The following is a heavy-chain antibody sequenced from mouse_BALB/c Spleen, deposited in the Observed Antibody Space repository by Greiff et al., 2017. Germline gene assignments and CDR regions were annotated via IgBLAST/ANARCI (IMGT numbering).Heavy chain of an antibody. V-gene: IGHV3-6*02. CDR1: GYSITSGYY. J-gene: IGHJ4*01. CDR2: ISYDGSN. D-gene: IGHD3-2*02. Sequence: DVQLQESGPGIVKPSQSLSLTCPVTGYSITSGYYWNWIRQFPGNKLEWMGYISYDGSNNYNPSLKNRISITRDTSKNQFFLKLNSVTTEDTATDNCARDQGAMDYWGQGTSVTVSS. CDR3: ARDQGAMDY.